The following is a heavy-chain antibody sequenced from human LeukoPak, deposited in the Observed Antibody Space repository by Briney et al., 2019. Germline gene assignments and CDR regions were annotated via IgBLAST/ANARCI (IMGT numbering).Heavy chain of an antibody. V-gene: IGHV3-33*08. CDR1: GFTFSNYA. Sequence: GGSLRLSCAASGFTFSNYAMHWARQAPGKGLEWVAVIWYDGSNKYYADSVKGRFTISRDNSKNTLYLQMSSLRPEDTAVYYCANGGYTSSWYVVDYWGQGTLVTVSS. CDR3: ANGGYTSSWYVVDY. D-gene: IGHD6-13*01. CDR2: IWYDGSNK. J-gene: IGHJ4*02.